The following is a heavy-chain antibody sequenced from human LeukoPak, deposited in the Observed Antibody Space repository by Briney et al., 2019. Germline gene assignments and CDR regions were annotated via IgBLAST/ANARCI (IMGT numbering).Heavy chain of an antibody. CDR1: GGSISSSSYY. J-gene: IGHJ4*02. Sequence: PSETLSLTCTVSGGSISSSSYYWGWIRQPPGKGLEWTGSIYYSGSTYYNPSLKSRLTISMDTSKNQFSLKLSSVTAADTAVYYCARLDFWSGYNLDYWGQGTLVTVSS. CDR2: IYYSGST. D-gene: IGHD3-3*01. V-gene: IGHV4-39*01. CDR3: ARLDFWSGYNLDY.